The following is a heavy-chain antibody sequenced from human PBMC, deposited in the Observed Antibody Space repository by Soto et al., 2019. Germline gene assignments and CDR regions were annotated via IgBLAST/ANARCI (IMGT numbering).Heavy chain of an antibody. J-gene: IGHJ4*02. Sequence: GGALRLSCAASGFTFNRYGMSWVREAPGKGLEWVSAISGTGDNTYYADSVKGRFTISRDSSNNTLYLQMNSLRADDTALYYCVKLRLELLYLDSWGLGALVTVSS. CDR2: ISGTGDNT. CDR1: GFTFNRYG. V-gene: IGHV3-23*01. D-gene: IGHD1-7*01. CDR3: VKLRLELLYLDS.